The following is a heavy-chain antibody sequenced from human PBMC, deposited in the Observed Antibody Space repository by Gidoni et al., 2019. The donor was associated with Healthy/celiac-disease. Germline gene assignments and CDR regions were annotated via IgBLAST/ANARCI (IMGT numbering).Heavy chain of an antibody. D-gene: IGHD3-3*01. CDR1: GGSISSSSYY. Sequence: VKPSETLSLTCTVSGGSISSSSYYWGWIRQPPGKGLEWIGSIYYSGSTYYNPSLKSRVTISVDTSKNQFSLKLSSVTAADTAVYYCARTPRIAIFGVVPRGVWFDPWGQGTLVTVSS. CDR3: ARTPRIAIFGVVPRGVWFDP. V-gene: IGHV4-39*01. CDR2: IYYSGST. J-gene: IGHJ5*02.